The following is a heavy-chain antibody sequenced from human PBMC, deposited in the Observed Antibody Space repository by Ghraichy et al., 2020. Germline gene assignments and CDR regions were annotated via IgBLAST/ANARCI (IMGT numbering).Heavy chain of an antibody. CDR3: AIHLVTDTEGSGCGGRCPRWGDS. CDR1: GFSINYYS. CDR2: IKCGGGFV. V-gene: IGHV3-21*01. Sequence: GGSLRLSCAASGFSINYYSLNWVRQAPGKGLEWVSSIKCGGGFVYYADSVKGRFTISRDDAKNSLYLQMNSLRADDTAVYYCAIHLVTDTEGSGCGGRCPRWGDSWGQGTLVTVSA. J-gene: IGHJ5*01. D-gene: IGHD2-15*01.